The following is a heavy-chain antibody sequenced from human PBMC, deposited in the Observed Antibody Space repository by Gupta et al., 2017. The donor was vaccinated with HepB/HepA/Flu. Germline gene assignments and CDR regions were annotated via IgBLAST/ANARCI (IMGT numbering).Heavy chain of an antibody. D-gene: IGHD6-13*01. J-gene: IGHJ4*02. Sequence: QVQLVESGGGVVQPGRSLRLSCAASGFTFSSYGMHWVRQAPGKGLEWVAVISYDGSNKYYADSVNGRFTISRDNSKNTLYLQMNSLRAEDTAVYYCAKDAGPPYRAAADPAGGDYWGQGTLVTVSS. CDR1: GFTFSSYG. CDR2: ISYDGSNK. V-gene: IGHV3-30*18. CDR3: AKDAGPPYRAAADPAGGDY.